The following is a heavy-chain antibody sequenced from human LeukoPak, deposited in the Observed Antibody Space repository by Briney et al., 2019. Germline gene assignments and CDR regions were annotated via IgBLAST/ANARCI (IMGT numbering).Heavy chain of an antibody. CDR2: IYHSGST. CDR3: ARHGDYCSSTSCFPKTNYYYYYMDV. D-gene: IGHD2-2*01. CDR1: GYSISSGYY. J-gene: IGHJ6*03. V-gene: IGHV4-38-2*01. Sequence: PSETLSLTXAVSGYSISSGYYWGWIRQPPGKGLEWIGSIYHSGSTYYNPSLKSRVTISVDTSKNQFSLKLSSVTAADTAVYYCARHGDYCSSTSCFPKTNYYYYYMDVWGKGTTVTVSS.